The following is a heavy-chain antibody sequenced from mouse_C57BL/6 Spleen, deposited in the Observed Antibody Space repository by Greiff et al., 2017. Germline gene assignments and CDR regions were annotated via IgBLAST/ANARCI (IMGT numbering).Heavy chain of an antibody. D-gene: IGHD1-1*01. CDR3: AGHYYGSSYGFAY. Sequence: QVQLQQSGPGLVQPSQSLSITCTVSGFSFPSYGVHWVRQSPGKGLEWLGVLWSGGSTDYNAAFISRLRISKDNSKSQVFLKMNSLQADDTAIYYCAGHYYGSSYGFAYGGQGTLVTVSA. CDR1: GFSFPSYG. V-gene: IGHV2-2*01. CDR2: LWSGGST. J-gene: IGHJ3*01.